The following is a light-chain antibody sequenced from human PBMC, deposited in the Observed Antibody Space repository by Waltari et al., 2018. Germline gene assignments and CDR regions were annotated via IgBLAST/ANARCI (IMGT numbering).Light chain of an antibody. CDR2: SNK. CDR1: SSNIGMNT. CDR3: AAWDDSLNGLWV. V-gene: IGLV1-44*01. J-gene: IGLJ3*02. Sequence: QSVLPPPPSASGTPGPRVTISCSGSSSNIGMNTVNSHQQLPGTAPKPLIYSNKQRPSGVPDRFSGSKSGTSASLAISGLQSEDEADYYCAAWDDSLNGLWVFGGGTKLTVL.